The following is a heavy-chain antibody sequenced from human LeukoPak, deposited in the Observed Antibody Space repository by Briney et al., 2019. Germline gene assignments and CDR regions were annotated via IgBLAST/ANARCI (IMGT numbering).Heavy chain of an antibody. CDR2: IYPGDSDT. CDR1: GYSFTSYW. CDR3: ARHRDGTFDY. D-gene: IGHD5-24*01. V-gene: IGHV5-51*01. Sequence: GEPLKISCKGSGYSFTSYWIGWVRQMPGKGLEWMGVIYPGDSDTRYSPSFQVQVTILADKSISTDYLQWSSLKASDTAMYYCARHRDGTFDYWGQGTLVTVSS. J-gene: IGHJ4*02.